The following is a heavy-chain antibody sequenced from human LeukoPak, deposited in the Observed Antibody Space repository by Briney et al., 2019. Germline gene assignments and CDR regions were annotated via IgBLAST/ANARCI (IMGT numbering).Heavy chain of an antibody. Sequence: RSSETLSLTCTVSGGSISSYYWSWIRQPPGKGLEWIGDIYYSGSTNYNPSLKSRVTISVDTSKNQFSLRLSSVTAADTAVYYCAGGELRFDYWGQGTLVTVSS. CDR2: IYYSGST. J-gene: IGHJ4*02. V-gene: IGHV4-59*08. CDR3: AGGELRFDY. D-gene: IGHD1-26*01. CDR1: GGSISSYY.